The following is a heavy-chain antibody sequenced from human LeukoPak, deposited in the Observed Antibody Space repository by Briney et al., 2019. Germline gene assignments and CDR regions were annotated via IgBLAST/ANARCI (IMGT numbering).Heavy chain of an antibody. CDR1: GFTFSDYY. V-gene: IGHV3-11*01. D-gene: IGHD3-22*01. CDR2: ISSSGSTI. CDR3: ARDHPNYYDSSGYYYYGMDV. J-gene: IGHJ6*02. Sequence: GGSLRLSCAASGFTFSDYYMSWIRQAPGKGLEWVSYISSSGSTIYYADSVKGRFTISRDNAKNSLYLQMNSLRAEDTAVYYCARDHPNYYDSSGYYYYGMDVWGQGTTVTVSS.